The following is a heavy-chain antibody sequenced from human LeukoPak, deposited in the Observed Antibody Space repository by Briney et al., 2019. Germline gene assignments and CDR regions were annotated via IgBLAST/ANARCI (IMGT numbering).Heavy chain of an antibody. CDR3: ARVPSSLYCSGSSCYTFDY. CDR2: IYYSGST. J-gene: IGHJ4*02. D-gene: IGHD2-15*01. Sequence: SETLSLTCTVSGGSISSGDYYWSWIRQPPGKGLEWIGYIYYSGSTYYNPSLKSRVTISVDTSKNQFSLKLSSVTAADTAVYYCARVPSSLYCSGSSCYTFDYWGQGTLVTVSS. CDR1: GGSISSGDYY. V-gene: IGHV4-30-4*01.